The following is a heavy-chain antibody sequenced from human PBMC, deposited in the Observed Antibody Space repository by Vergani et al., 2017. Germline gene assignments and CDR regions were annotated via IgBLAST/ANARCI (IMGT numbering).Heavy chain of an antibody. V-gene: IGHV3-23*01. CDR1: GFTFSSYA. J-gene: IGHJ6*03. Sequence: EVQLLESGGGLVQPGGSLRLSCAASGFTFSSYAMSWVRQAPGKGLEWVSAISGSGGSTYYADSVKGRFTISRDNSKNTLYLQMNSLRAEDTAVYYCAKVFCISTSCYILAYMDVWGKGTTVTVSS. D-gene: IGHD2-2*02. CDR3: AKVFCISTSCYILAYMDV. CDR2: ISGSGGST.